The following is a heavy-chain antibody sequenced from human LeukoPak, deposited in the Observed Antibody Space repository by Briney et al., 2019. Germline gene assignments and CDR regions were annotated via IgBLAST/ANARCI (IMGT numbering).Heavy chain of an antibody. D-gene: IGHD6-13*01. J-gene: IGHJ5*02. CDR3: ARYSSSVLAAGGTSRWFDP. CDR2: IYYSGST. V-gene: IGHV4-31*03. Sequence: PSETLSLTCTVSGGSISSGGYYWSWIRQHPGKGLEWIGYIYYSGSTYYNPSLKSRVTISIDTSKNQFSLRLSSVTAADTAIYYCARYSSSVLAAGGTSRWFDPWGQGTLVTVSS. CDR1: GGSISSGGYY.